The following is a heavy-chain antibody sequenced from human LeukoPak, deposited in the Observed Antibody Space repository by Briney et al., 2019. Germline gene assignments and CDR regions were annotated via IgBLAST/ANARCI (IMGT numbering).Heavy chain of an antibody. D-gene: IGHD5-12*01. Sequence: TSVKVSCKTSGYTFTDYYLHWVRQAPGQGLEWVGWIHPNTGAAHHAQKFQGRLTMTRDTSISTVYMELTRLRSDDTAVYYCARDMGRYSGYDYDYWGQGTLVTASS. V-gene: IGHV1-2*02. CDR2: IHPNTGAA. CDR3: ARDMGRYSGYDYDY. CDR1: GYTFTDYY. J-gene: IGHJ4*02.